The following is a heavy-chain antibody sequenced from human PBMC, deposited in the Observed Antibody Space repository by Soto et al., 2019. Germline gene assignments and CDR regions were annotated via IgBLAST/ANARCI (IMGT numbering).Heavy chain of an antibody. D-gene: IGHD6-19*01. CDR2: ISSSSSYT. J-gene: IGHJ4*02. CDR1: GITFSDYY. Sequence: QVQLVESGGGLVQPGGSLRLSCAASGITFSDYYMSWIRQAPGKGLEWVSYISSSSSYTNYADSVKGRFTISRDNAKKSLFLQMNSLRAEDTAVYYCARGGGSGYLDYWGQGTLVTVSS. CDR3: ARGGGSGYLDY. V-gene: IGHV3-11*06.